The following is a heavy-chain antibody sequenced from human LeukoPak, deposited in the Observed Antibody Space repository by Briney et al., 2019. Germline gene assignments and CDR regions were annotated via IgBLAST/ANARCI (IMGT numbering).Heavy chain of an antibody. V-gene: IGHV4-4*07. J-gene: IGHJ2*01. D-gene: IGHD6-13*01. CDR1: GGSISSYD. Sequence: SETLSLPCTVSGGSISSYDWSWIRQPAGKGLEWIGRTYTSGSTNYNPSLKSRVTMSVDMSKNQFHLKLSSMIAADTAVYYCARVSSSWYQDWYFDLWGRGTLVTVPS. CDR2: TYTSGST. CDR3: ARVSSSWYQDWYFDL.